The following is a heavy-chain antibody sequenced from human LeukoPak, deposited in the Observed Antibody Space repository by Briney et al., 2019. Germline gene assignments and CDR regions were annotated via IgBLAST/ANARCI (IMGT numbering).Heavy chain of an antibody. D-gene: IGHD2-21*02. CDR3: ARDGVFRFEVGDVYYYYMDV. CDR1: GYTFTGYY. CDR2: INPNSGGT. J-gene: IGHJ6*03. V-gene: IGHV1-2*02. Sequence: ASVKVSCKASGYTFTGYYIHWVRQAPGQGLEWMGWINPNSGGTNYAQKFQGRVTMTRDTSIRTAYMELSRLIFDDTAMYYCARDGVFRFEVGDVYYYYMDVWGKGTTVIISS.